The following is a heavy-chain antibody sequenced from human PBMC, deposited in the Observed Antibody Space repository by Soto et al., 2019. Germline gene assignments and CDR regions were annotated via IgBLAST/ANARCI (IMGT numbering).Heavy chain of an antibody. CDR3: AKDLQEGLLRGIIDC. CDR1: GFTFTNFA. V-gene: IGHV3-23*01. CDR2: VTGSGDRI. D-gene: IGHD3-10*01. Sequence: GSLRLSCAASGFTFTNFAMTWVRQAPGKGLEWVSSVTGSGDRIYYSGSVKGRFTISRDNSNNTLYLQMNSLRTEDTAVYFCAKDLQEGLLRGIIDCWGQGTLVTVSS. J-gene: IGHJ4*02.